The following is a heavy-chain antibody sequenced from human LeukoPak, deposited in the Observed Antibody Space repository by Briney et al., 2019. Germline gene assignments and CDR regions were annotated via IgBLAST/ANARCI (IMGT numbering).Heavy chain of an antibody. V-gene: IGHV3-66*02. CDR2: IYSGDNT. CDR1: GFTVSNYY. CDR3: AGRRVLDASFDY. J-gene: IGHJ4*02. Sequence: PGGSLRLSCAVSGFTVSNYYMSWVRQAPGKGLEWVSVIYSGDNTYYVESVKGRFTITRDNSKNTLFLQMNRLRAEDTAVYYCAGRRVLDASFDYWGQGTLVTVSS. D-gene: IGHD3-16*01.